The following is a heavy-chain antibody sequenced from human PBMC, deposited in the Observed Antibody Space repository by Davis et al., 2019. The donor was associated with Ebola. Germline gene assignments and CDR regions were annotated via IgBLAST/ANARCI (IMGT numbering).Heavy chain of an antibody. D-gene: IGHD2-2*01. CDR3: ARASDIGVAY. J-gene: IGHJ4*02. CDR1: GGSISSGGYS. CDR2: FFYSGSS. V-gene: IGHV4-30-4*07. Sequence: LRLSCAVFGGSISSGGYSWSWIRQPPGMGLEWIGYFFYSGSSYSNPSLQSRVTMSVDTSKNQFSLKVSSVTAADTAVYYCARASDIGVAYWGQGTLVTVSS.